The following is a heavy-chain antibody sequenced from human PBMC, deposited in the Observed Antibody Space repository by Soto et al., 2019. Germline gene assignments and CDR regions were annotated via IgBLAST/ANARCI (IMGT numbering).Heavy chain of an antibody. CDR3: CTVKISPDY. CDR1: GFPSSNAY. J-gene: IGHJ4*02. CDR2: IESKTAGGTA. V-gene: IGHV3-15*04. Sequence: EVQLVESGGGLVKPGGSLRLSCAASGFPSSNAYMSWVRQAPGKGLEWVGRIESKTAGGTAEYAAPVKGRFTNSRDDSDDTIYIQMNSLKTEDSAVYYCCTVKISPDYWGQGTQVTVS.